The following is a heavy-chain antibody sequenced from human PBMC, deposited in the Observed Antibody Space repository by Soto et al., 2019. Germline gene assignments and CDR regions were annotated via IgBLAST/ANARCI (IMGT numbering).Heavy chain of an antibody. CDR2: IYSCGST. D-gene: IGHD2-2*02. CDR1: GFTVSSNY. CDR3: ARVGAYCSSTSCYTDWFDP. J-gene: IGHJ5*02. Sequence: EVQLVESGGGLIQPGGSLRLSCAASGFTVSSNYMSWVRQAPGKGLEWVSVIYSCGSTYYADSVKGRFTISRDNSKNTLYLQMNSLRAEDTAVYYCARVGAYCSSTSCYTDWFDPWGQGTLVTVSS. V-gene: IGHV3-66*03.